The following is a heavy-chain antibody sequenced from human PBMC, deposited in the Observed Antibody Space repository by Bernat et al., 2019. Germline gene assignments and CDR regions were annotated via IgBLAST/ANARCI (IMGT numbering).Heavy chain of an antibody. CDR2: IYSGGST. V-gene: IGHV3-NL1*01. D-gene: IGHD3-10*01. CDR3: ASEFTYYYGSGSYGDAFDI. CDR1: GFTFSSYG. Sequence: QVQLVESGGGVVQPGRSLRLSCAASGFTFSSYGMHWVRQAPGKGLEWVSVIYSGGSTYYADSVKGRFTISRDNSKNTLYLQMNSLRAEDTAVYYCASEFTYYYGSGSYGDAFDIWGQGTMVTVSS. J-gene: IGHJ3*02.